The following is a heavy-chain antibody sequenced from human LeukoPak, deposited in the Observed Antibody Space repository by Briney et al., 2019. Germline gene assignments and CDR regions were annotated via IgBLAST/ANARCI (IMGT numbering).Heavy chain of an antibody. Sequence: GGSLRLSCAASGFTFSSYGMHWVRQAPGKGLEWVAFIRYDGSNKYYADSVKGRFTISRDNSKNTLYLQMNSLRAEDTAVYYCAKDRSGSSDSGYAHWGQGTLVTVSS. CDR2: IRYDGSNK. CDR3: AKDRSGSSDSGYAH. D-gene: IGHD5-12*01. V-gene: IGHV3-30*02. J-gene: IGHJ4*02. CDR1: GFTFSSYG.